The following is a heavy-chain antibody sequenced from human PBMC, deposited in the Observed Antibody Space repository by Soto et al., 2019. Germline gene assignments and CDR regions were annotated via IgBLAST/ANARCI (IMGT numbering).Heavy chain of an antibody. CDR3: SRIAVSGPITGFDY. CDR2: VSYSGST. CDR1: GGSISNSSYL. V-gene: IGHV4-39*01. Sequence: QLQLQESGPRLVKPSETLSLTCTVSGGSISNSSYLWGWIRQPPGKGLQWIGSVSYSGSTYYNPSLKSRVTISVDTSKTQSSLRLSSVTAADTAVYYGSRIAVSGPITGFDYWGQGALVTVSS. D-gene: IGHD6-19*01. J-gene: IGHJ4*02.